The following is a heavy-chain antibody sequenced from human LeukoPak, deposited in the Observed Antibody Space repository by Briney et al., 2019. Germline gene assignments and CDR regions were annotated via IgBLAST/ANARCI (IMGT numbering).Heavy chain of an antibody. Sequence: SETLSLTCAVYGGSFSGYYWSWIRQPPVKGLEWIGYIYYSGSTNYNPSLKSRVTISVDTSKNQFSLKLSSVTAADTAVYYCARIRTVTLFDYWGQGTLVTVSS. CDR1: GGSFSGYY. CDR3: ARIRTVTLFDY. CDR2: IYYSGST. V-gene: IGHV4-59*08. D-gene: IGHD4-17*01. J-gene: IGHJ4*02.